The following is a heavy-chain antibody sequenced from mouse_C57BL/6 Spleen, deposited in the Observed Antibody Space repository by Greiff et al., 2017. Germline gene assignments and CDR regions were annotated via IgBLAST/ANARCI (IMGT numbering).Heavy chain of an antibody. V-gene: IGHV1-26*01. CDR2: INPNNGGT. CDR1: GYTFTDYY. J-gene: IGHJ3*01. CDR3: APDGYSFAY. D-gene: IGHD2-3*01. Sequence: VQLKQSGPELVKPGASVKISCKASGYTFTDYYMNWVKQSHGKSLEWIGDINPNNGGTSYNQKFKGKATLTVDKSSSTAYMELRSLTSEDSAVYYCAPDGYSFAYWGQGTLVTVSA.